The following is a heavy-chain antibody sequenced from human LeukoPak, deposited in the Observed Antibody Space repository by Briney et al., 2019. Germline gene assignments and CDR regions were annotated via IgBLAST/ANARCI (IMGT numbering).Heavy chain of an antibody. CDR1: GVTFSSYS. Sequence: TGGSLRLSCAASGVTFSSYSMNWVRQAPGKGLEWVSYISSSGSTIYYADSVKGRFTISRDNAKNSLYLQMNSLRAEDTAVYYCARDRAAAASFDYWGQGTLVTVSS. CDR2: ISSSGSTI. CDR3: ARDRAAAASFDY. D-gene: IGHD6-13*01. V-gene: IGHV3-48*04. J-gene: IGHJ4*02.